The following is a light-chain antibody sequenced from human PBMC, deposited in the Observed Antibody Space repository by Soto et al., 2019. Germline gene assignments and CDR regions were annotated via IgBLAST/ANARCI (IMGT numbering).Light chain of an antibody. CDR1: SSNIGPNA. J-gene: IGLJ1*01. CDR2: NNN. V-gene: IGLV1-44*01. CDR3: AAWDDSLNGLV. Sequence: QSVLTQPPSAYWTPGQNGTTSCSGSSSNIGPNAVNWYQQLPGTAPKLLLYNNNQRPSGVSDRFSGAKSGTSASLAISGLQSDDEADYHCAAWDDSLNGLVFGTGTKLTVL.